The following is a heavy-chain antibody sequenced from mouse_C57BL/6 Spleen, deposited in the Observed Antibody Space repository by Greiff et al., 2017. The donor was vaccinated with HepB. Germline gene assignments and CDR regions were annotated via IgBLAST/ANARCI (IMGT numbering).Heavy chain of an antibody. CDR3: ARDSIVTPYYAMDY. V-gene: IGHV5-6*01. D-gene: IGHD2-12*01. J-gene: IGHJ4*01. CDR1: GFTFSSYG. CDR2: ISSGGSYT. Sequence: EVKLMESGGDLVKPGGSLKLSCAASGFTFSSYGMSWVRQTPDKRLEWVATISSGGSYTYYPDSVKGRFTISRDNAKNTLYLQMSSLKSADTALYYCARDSIVTPYYAMDYWGQGTSVTVSS.